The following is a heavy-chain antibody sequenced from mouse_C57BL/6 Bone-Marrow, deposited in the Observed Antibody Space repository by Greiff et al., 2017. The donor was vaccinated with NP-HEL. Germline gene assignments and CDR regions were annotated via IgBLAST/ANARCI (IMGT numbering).Heavy chain of an antibody. CDR1: GFTFSDYG. J-gene: IGHJ3*01. Sequence: EVKLVESGGGLVKPGGSLKLSCAASGFTFSDYGMHWVRQAPEKGLEWVAYISSGSSTIYYADTVKGRFTISRDNAKNTLFLLMTSLRSEDTAMYYCASYDGYLAYWGQGTLVTVSA. CDR3: ASYDGYLAY. D-gene: IGHD2-3*01. CDR2: ISSGSSTI. V-gene: IGHV5-17*01.